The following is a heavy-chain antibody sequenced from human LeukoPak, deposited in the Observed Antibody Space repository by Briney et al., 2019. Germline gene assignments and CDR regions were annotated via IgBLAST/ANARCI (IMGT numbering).Heavy chain of an antibody. CDR2: INAGNGNT. CDR3: ARGYFDWLLRDTEFDY. D-gene: IGHD3-9*01. J-gene: IGHJ4*02. V-gene: IGHV1-3*01. CDR1: GYTFTSYA. Sequence: ASVKVSCKASGYTFTSYAMHWVRQAPGQRLEWMGWINAGNGNTKYSQKFQGRVTITRDTSASTAYVELSSLRSEDTAAYYCARGYFDWLLRDTEFDYWGQGTLVTVSS.